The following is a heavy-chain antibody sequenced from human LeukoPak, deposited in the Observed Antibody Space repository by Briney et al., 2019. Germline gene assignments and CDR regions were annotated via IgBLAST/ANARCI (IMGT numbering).Heavy chain of an antibody. V-gene: IGHV3-74*01. CDR3: ATLAVAGIGGH. Sequence: GGSLRLSCAASGFTFSSYWMHWVRQAPGKGLVWVSRINSDGSSTSYADSVKGRFTISRDNAKNTLYLQMNSLRAEDTAVYYCATLAVAGIGGHWGQGTLVTVSS. D-gene: IGHD6-19*01. CDR2: INSDGSST. J-gene: IGHJ4*02. CDR1: GFTFSSYW.